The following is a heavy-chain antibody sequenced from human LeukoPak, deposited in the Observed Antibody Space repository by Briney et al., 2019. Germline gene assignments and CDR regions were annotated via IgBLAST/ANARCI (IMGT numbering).Heavy chain of an antibody. V-gene: IGHV4-59*11. CDR1: GGSISSHY. J-gene: IGHJ3*02. CDR3: ARSPLYSGMAFDI. Sequence: PSETLSLTCTVSGGSISSHYWSWIRQPPGKGLEWIGYIYYSGSTNYNPSLKSRVTISVDTSKNQFSLKLSSVTAADTAVYYCARSPLYSGMAFDIWGQGTMVTVSS. D-gene: IGHD4-23*01. CDR2: IYYSGST.